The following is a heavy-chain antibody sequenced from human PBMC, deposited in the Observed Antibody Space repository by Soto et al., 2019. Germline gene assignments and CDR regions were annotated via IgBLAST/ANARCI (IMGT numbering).Heavy chain of an antibody. V-gene: IGHV3-9*01. D-gene: IGHD2-15*01. CDR3: AKDIVQGYCSGGSCYRHFDY. CDR1: GFTFDDYA. J-gene: IGHJ4*02. CDR2: ISWNSGSI. Sequence: DVQLVESGGGLVQPGRSLRLSCAASGFTFDDYAMHWVRQAPGKGLEWVAGISWNSGSIGYADSVKGRFTISRENAKNSLYLQMNSLRAEDTALYYCAKDIVQGYCSGGSCYRHFDYWGQGTLVTVSS.